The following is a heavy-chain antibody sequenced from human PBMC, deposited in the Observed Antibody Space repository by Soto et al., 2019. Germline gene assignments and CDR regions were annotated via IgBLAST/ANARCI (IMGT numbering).Heavy chain of an antibody. V-gene: IGHV1-18*01. CDR1: GYTFTSYG. CDR3: ARDCSGGSCYSGYYYYGMDV. J-gene: IGHJ6*02. Sequence: ASVKVSFKASGYTFTSYGISWVRQAPGQGLEWMGWISAYNGNTNYAQKLQGRVTMTTDTSTSTAYMELRSLRSDDTAVYYCARDCSGGSCYSGYYYYGMDVWGQGTTVTVSS. D-gene: IGHD2-15*01. CDR2: ISAYNGNT.